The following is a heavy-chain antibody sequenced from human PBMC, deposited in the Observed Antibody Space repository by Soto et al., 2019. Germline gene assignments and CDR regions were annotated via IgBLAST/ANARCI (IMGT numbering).Heavy chain of an antibody. J-gene: IGHJ4*02. CDR3: AKDPYDYVWGTHPSY. CDR1: GFTFSSYA. CDR2: ISGSGGST. D-gene: IGHD3-16*01. V-gene: IGHV3-23*01. Sequence: GGSLRLSCAASGFTFSSYAMSWVRQAPGKGLEWVSAISGSGGSTYYADYVKGRFTISRDNSKNTLYLQMNSLRAEDTAVYYCAKDPYDYVWGTHPSYWGQGTLVTVSS.